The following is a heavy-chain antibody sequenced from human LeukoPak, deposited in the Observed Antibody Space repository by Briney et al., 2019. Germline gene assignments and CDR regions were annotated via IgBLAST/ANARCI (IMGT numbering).Heavy chain of an antibody. D-gene: IGHD5-18*01. J-gene: IGHJ6*03. CDR3: ARDRRYSYGPEDYYYMDV. CDR2: IDTSGST. Sequence: PSETLSLTCTVSGGSISTFYWSWIRQPAGKGLEWIGRIDTSGSTNYKSSLKSRVTMSVDTSKNQFSLKLSSVTAADTAVYYCARDRRYSYGPEDYYYMDVWGKGTTVTISS. V-gene: IGHV4-4*07. CDR1: GGSISTFY.